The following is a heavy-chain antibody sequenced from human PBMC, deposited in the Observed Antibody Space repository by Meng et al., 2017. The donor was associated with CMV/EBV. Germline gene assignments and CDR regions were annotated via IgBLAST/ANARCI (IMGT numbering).Heavy chain of an antibody. CDR2: TYYRSKWYN. CDR3: ARDIASYYYDSSGYPNLYYYYGMDV. J-gene: IGHJ6*02. CDR1: GDSVSSNSAA. Sequence: SQTLSLTGAISGDSVSSNSAAWNWIRQSPSRGLEWLGRTYYRSKWYNDYAVSVKSRITINPDTSKNQFSLQLNSLTPEDTAVYYCARDIASYYYDSSGYPNLYYYYGMDVWGQGTTVTVSS. V-gene: IGHV6-1*01. D-gene: IGHD3-22*01.